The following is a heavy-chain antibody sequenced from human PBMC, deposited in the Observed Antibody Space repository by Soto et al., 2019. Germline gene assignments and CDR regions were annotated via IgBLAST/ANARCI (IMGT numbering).Heavy chain of an antibody. CDR3: ARIQQLEHAYFED. D-gene: IGHD6-13*01. V-gene: IGHV4-4*02. CDR2: IYHSGST. CDR1: VGSISSSNW. Sequence: SETLSLTCAFSVGSISSSNWWSWVRQPPGKGLEWIGEIYHSGSTNYNPSLKSRVTISVDKSKNQFSLKLSSVTAADTAVYYCARIQQLEHAYFEDWGQGTLVSLSS. J-gene: IGHJ4*02.